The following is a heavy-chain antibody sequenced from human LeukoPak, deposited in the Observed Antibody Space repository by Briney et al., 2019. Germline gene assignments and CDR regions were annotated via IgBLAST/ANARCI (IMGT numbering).Heavy chain of an antibody. D-gene: IGHD2-15*01. CDR2: ISGSGGNT. CDR3: ARRMSDSPDFDY. CDR1: GFTFSSNA. Sequence: GGSLRLSRVASGFTFSSNAMSWVRQAPGKGLEWVSVISGSGGNTHYAASVKGRFTISRDNSKNTLYLQMNSLRAEDTAVYYCARRMSDSPDFDYWGQGTLVTVSS. V-gene: IGHV3-23*01. J-gene: IGHJ4*02.